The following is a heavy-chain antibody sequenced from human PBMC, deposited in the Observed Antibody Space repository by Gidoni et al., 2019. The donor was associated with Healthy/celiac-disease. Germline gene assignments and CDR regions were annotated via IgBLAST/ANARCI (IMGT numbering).Heavy chain of an antibody. J-gene: IGHJ3*02. CDR1: GFTFSSYG. CDR2: IWYDGSNK. V-gene: IGHV3-33*01. D-gene: IGHD3-22*01. Sequence: QVQLVESGGGVVQPGRSLSLSCAASGFTFSSYGMHWVRQAPGKGLEWVAVIWYDGSNKYYADSVKGRFTISRDNSKNTLYLQMNSLRAEDTAVYYCAREGYDSSRDAFDIWGQGTMVTVSS. CDR3: AREGYDSSRDAFDI.